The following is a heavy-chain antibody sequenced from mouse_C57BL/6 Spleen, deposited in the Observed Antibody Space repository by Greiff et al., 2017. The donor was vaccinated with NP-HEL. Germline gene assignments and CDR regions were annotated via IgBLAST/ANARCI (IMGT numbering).Heavy chain of an antibody. CDR1: GYTFTSYW. V-gene: IGHV1-50*01. Sequence: QVQLQQPGAELVKPGASVKLSCKASGYTFTSYWMQWVKQRPGQGLEWIGEIDPSDSYTNYNQKFKGKATLTVDTSPSTAYMQLSSLTSEDSAVYYCARSGDGYYRWGQGTTLTVSS. D-gene: IGHD2-3*01. CDR2: IDPSDSYT. CDR3: ARSGDGYYR. J-gene: IGHJ2*01.